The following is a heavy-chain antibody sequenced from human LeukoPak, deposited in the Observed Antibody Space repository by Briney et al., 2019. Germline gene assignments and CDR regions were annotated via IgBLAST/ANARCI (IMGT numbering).Heavy chain of an antibody. CDR3: ARVRGGYDHPTPDY. CDR2: ISSSSYI. Sequence: PGGSLRLSCAASGFTFSSYSMNWVRQAPGKGLEWVSSISSSSYIYYAGSVKGRFTISRDNAKNSLYLQMNSLRAEDTAVYYCARVRGGYDHPTPDYWGQGTLVTVSS. V-gene: IGHV3-21*01. D-gene: IGHD5-24*01. CDR1: GFTFSSYS. J-gene: IGHJ4*02.